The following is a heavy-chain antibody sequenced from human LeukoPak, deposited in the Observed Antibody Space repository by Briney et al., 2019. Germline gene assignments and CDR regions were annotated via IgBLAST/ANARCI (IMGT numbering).Heavy chain of an antibody. J-gene: IGHJ4*02. CDR1: GGSISRSGYS. CDR2: IYYTGST. Sequence: SETLSLTCAVSGGSISRSGYSWSWIRQPPGKGLDWIAYIYYTGSTYYNPSLKSRVTISLDTSKNQFSLKLSFVTAADTAVYYCARGSSYGSGSYYNALTYFDYWGQGTLVTVSS. D-gene: IGHD3-10*01. V-gene: IGHV4-30-4*07. CDR3: ARGSSYGSGSYYNALTYFDY.